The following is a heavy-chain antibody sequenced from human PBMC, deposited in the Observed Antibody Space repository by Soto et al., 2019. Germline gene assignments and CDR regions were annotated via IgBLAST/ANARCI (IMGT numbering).Heavy chain of an antibody. Sequence: SETLSLTCTVSGGSISSYYWSWIRQPPGKGLEWIGYIYYSGSTNYNPSLKSRVTISVDTSKNQFSLKLSSVTAADTAVYYCASLSPYRSGWWFDYWGQGTQVTVSS. V-gene: IGHV4-59*01. CDR2: IYYSGST. J-gene: IGHJ4*02. CDR1: GGSISSYY. D-gene: IGHD6-19*01. CDR3: ASLSPYRSGWWFDY.